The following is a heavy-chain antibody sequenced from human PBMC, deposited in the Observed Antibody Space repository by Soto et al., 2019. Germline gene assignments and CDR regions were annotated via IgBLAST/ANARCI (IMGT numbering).Heavy chain of an antibody. Sequence: QVQLVESGGGVVQPGRSLRLSCAASGFTFSSYAMHWVRQAPGKGLEWVAVISYDGSNKYYADSVKGRFTISRDNSKNTLYLQMNSLRAEDTAVYYCASDTYYYDSSGLDYWGQGTLVTVSS. J-gene: IGHJ4*02. CDR3: ASDTYYYDSSGLDY. CDR1: GFTFSSYA. CDR2: ISYDGSNK. V-gene: IGHV3-30-3*01. D-gene: IGHD3-22*01.